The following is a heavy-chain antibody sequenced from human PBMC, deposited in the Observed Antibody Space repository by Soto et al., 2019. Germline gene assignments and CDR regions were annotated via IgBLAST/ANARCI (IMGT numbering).Heavy chain of an antibody. CDR2: MNPNSGNT. CDR3: ASGAGYCGGDCSGY. D-gene: IGHD2-21*02. J-gene: IGHJ4*02. Sequence: ASVKVSCKASGYTFTSYDINWVRQATGQGLEWMGWMNPNSGNTGYAQKFQGRVTMTRNTSISTAYMELSSLRSGDTAVYYCASGAGYCGGDCSGYWGQGTLVTVSS. V-gene: IGHV1-8*01. CDR1: GYTFTSYD.